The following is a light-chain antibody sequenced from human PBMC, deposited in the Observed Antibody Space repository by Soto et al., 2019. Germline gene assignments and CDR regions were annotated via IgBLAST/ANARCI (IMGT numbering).Light chain of an antibody. J-gene: IGKJ5*01. CDR1: QSVSRN. CDR2: GAS. V-gene: IGKV3-15*01. CDR3: QQRNVWPPIT. Sequence: EIVMTQSPATLAVSPGERATLSCGASQSVSRNLAWYQQKPGQAPRLLIYGASTRATGIPARFSGSGSGTEFTLTISSLQSEDFAVYYCQQRNVWPPITFGQGTRLEIK.